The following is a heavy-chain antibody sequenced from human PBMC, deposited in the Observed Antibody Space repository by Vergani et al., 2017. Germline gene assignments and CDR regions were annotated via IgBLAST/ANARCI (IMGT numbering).Heavy chain of an antibody. J-gene: IGHJ4*02. Sequence: QITLKESGPTLVKPTQTLTLTCTFSGFSLSTSGVGVGWIRQPPGKALEWLALIYWNDDKRYSPSLKSRLTITKDTSKNQVVLTMTNMDTVDTATYYCALPFDLYSSCWYFDYWGQGTLVTVSS. CDR1: GFSLSTSGVG. D-gene: IGHD6-13*01. CDR3: ALPFDLYSSCWYFDY. CDR2: IYWNDDK. V-gene: IGHV2-5*01.